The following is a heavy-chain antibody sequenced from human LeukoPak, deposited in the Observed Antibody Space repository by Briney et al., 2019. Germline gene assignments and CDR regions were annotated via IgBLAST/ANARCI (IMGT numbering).Heavy chain of an antibody. Sequence: GEFLKISCKGSGYSFTSYWIGWVRQMPGKGLEWMGIIYPGDSDTRYSPSFQGQVTISADKSISTAHLQWSSLKASDTAMYYCARSTTYYYDSSGYAAPYYFDYWGQGTLVTVSS. V-gene: IGHV5-51*01. D-gene: IGHD3-22*01. J-gene: IGHJ4*02. CDR3: ARSTTYYYDSSGYAAPYYFDY. CDR1: GYSFTSYW. CDR2: IYPGDSDT.